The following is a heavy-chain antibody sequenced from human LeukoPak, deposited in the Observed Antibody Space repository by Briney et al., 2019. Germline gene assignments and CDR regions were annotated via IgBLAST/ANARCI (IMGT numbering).Heavy chain of an antibody. J-gene: IGHJ3*02. Sequence: GGSLRLSCAASGFTFSGYAMSWVRQAPGKGLEWVSAISGSGGSTYYADSVKGRFTISRDNSKNTLYLQMNSLRAEDTAVYYCALFSGWYSAFDIWGQGTMVTVSS. CDR1: GFTFSGYA. V-gene: IGHV3-23*01. D-gene: IGHD6-19*01. CDR3: ALFSGWYSAFDI. CDR2: ISGSGGST.